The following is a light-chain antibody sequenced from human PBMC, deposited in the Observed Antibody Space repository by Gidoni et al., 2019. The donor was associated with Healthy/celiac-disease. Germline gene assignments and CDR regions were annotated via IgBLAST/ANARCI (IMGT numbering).Light chain of an antibody. J-gene: IGKJ1*01. CDR2: KAS. CDR1: QSISSW. CDR3: KQYSSYSWT. Sequence: DIQMTQPPPTLSAFVGDRVTITCRASQSISSWLAWYQQKPGKAPKLLISKASTLESGVPSRFSGSGAGTEFALTISSLQPDDFATYYCKQYSSYSWTFGQGTKVEIK. V-gene: IGKV1-5*03.